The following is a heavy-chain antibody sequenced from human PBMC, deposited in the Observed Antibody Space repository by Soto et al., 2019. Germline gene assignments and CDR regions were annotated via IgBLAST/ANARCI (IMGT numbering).Heavy chain of an antibody. CDR1: GASLSVYSYY. V-gene: IGHV4-39*01. CDR2: SYYSGTT. Sequence: ASETLSLTCTVSGASLSVYSYYWTWIRQPPGKGLEWIGSSYYSGTTYFNPSLKSRATISVDTSKNQFSLRLTSVTAADTAIYYCRRRYNRNDNYFDPWGPGALVTVSS. CDR3: RRRYNRNDNYFDP. D-gene: IGHD3-9*01. J-gene: IGHJ5*02.